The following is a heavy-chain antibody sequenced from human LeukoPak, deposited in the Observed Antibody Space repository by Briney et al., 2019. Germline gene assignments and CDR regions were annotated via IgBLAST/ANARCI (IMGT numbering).Heavy chain of an antibody. CDR2: INHRGST. CDR3: ARGRGAARFVTIEFDY. D-gene: IGHD6-6*01. V-gene: IGHV4-34*01. Sequence: PSETLSLTCAVSGGPFSGYYWSWIRQPPGKGLEWIGEINHRGSTNYNPSLKSRVTMSVDTSKNQFSLKLSSVTAADTAVYYCARGRGAARFVTIEFDYWGQGALVTVSS. CDR1: GGPFSGYY. J-gene: IGHJ4*02.